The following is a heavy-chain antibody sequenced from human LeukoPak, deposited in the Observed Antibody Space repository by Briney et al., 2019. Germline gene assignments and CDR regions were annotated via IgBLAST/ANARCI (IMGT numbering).Heavy chain of an antibody. CDR2: IKQDGREK. Sequence: PGGSLRLSCAASGFTFSSYWMSWVRQAPGKGLEWVANIKQDGREKYYVDPVKGRFTISRYNDKNSLYLQMNSRRVEDTAVYYCARVGCSGGSCYSADKFDYWGQGTLVTVSS. D-gene: IGHD2-15*01. CDR1: GFTFSSYW. V-gene: IGHV3-7*01. CDR3: ARVGCSGGSCYSADKFDY. J-gene: IGHJ4*02.